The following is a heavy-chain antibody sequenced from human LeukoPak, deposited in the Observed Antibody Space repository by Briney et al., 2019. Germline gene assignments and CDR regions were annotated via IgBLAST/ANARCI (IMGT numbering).Heavy chain of an antibody. CDR3: ARRGGYPGGPNWFDP. Sequence: RTSETLSLTCTVSGGSISSYYWSWIRQPPGKGLEWIGYIYYSGSTNYNPSLKSRVTISVDTSKNQFSLKLSSVTAADTAVYYCARRGGYPGGPNWFDPWGQGTLVTVSS. J-gene: IGHJ5*02. CDR1: GGSISSYY. V-gene: IGHV4-59*01. D-gene: IGHD3-22*01. CDR2: IYYSGST.